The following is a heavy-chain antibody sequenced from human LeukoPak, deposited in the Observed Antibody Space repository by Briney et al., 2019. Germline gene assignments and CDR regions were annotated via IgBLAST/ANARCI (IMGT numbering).Heavy chain of an antibody. CDR3: AREPSEGTMVSEY. CDR1: GDTFTGYY. J-gene: IGHJ4*02. CDR2: INANSGGT. Sequence: ASVKVSCKASGDTFTGYYMHCVRQAPGQGLECMEWINANSGGTNYAQKFHVRVTMTRDTAISTAYMQLSRLRSDAKAVYYCAREPSEGTMVSEYWGQGTLVSVS. D-gene: IGHD4/OR15-4a*01. V-gene: IGHV1-2*02.